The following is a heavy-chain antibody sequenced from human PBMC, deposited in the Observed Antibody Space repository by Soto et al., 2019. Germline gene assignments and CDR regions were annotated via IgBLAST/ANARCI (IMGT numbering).Heavy chain of an antibody. CDR3: ARLYYYDSSGSPSIDF. Sequence: QVQLQESGPGLVKPSETLSLTCTVSGGSISSYYWSWIRQPPGKGLEWIGYTYYSGSTNYNPSLKSRVTISGDTSKTRYAPKLSSVTAADTAGYYCARLYYYDSSGSPSIDFWGQGTLVTVSS. D-gene: IGHD3-22*01. CDR1: GGSISSYY. CDR2: TYYSGST. J-gene: IGHJ4*02. V-gene: IGHV4-59*08.